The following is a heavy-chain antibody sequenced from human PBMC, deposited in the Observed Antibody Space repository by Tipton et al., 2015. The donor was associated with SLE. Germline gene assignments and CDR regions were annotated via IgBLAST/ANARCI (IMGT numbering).Heavy chain of an antibody. CDR1: GDSISNNNYY. V-gene: IGHV4-39*07. CDR2: INYSGTT. D-gene: IGHD1-1*01. Sequence: TLSLTCALSGDSISNNNYYWGWIRQPPGKGLEWIGNINYSGTTYFNPSLKSRVTISVDTSKNQLSLKLSAVTAADTAVYYCARALWKGGDYWGQGTLVTVSS. J-gene: IGHJ4*02. CDR3: ARALWKGGDY.